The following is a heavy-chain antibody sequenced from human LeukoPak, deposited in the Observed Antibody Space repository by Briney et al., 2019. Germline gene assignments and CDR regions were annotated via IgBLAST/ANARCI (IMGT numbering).Heavy chain of an antibody. V-gene: IGHV3-30-3*01. J-gene: IGHJ4*02. CDR1: GFAFGSEA. Sequence: GGSLRLSCAVSGFAFGSEAMSWVRQAPGKGLEWVAVISYDGSNKYYADSVKGRFTISRDNSKNTLYLQMNSLRAEDTAVYYCARDQGIGSIAPRCFDYWGQGTLVTVSS. CDR3: ARDQGIGSIAPRCFDY. CDR2: ISYDGSNK. D-gene: IGHD6-6*01.